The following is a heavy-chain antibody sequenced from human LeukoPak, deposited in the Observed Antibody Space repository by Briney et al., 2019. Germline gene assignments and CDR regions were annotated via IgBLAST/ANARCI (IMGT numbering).Heavy chain of an antibody. D-gene: IGHD5-12*01. CDR1: GGSFSSYY. V-gene: IGHV4-34*01. Sequence: PSETLSLTCAVYGGSFSSYYWSWIRRPPGKGLEWIGEINHSGSTNYNPSLKSRVTISVDTSKNQFSLKLSSVTAADTAVYYCARGAGGAYSILFDYWGQGTLVTVSS. J-gene: IGHJ4*02. CDR3: ARGAGGAYSILFDY. CDR2: INHSGST.